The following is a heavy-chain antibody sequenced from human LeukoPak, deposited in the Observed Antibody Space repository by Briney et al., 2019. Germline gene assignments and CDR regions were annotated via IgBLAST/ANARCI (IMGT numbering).Heavy chain of an antibody. CDR1: GFTFSLHI. J-gene: IGHJ5*02. CDR3: VRQSEGLDP. D-gene: IGHD5-12*01. CDR2: IGKNGNNE. Sequence: GGSLRLSCAASGFTFSLHIMHWVRQAPGKGLEWVAVIGKNGNNESYADSVRGRFLISRDNSKNTLHLQMNSLTPDDTAVYFCVRQSEGLDPWGQGTLLTVSS. V-gene: IGHV3-30*03.